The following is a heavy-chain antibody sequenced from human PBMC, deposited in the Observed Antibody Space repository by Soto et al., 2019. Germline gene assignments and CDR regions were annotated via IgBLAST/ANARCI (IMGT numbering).Heavy chain of an antibody. V-gene: IGHV1-2*02. Sequence: ASVKVSCKASGFSFTGYYIHWLRQAPGQGLEWMGWINAHSGGTEYAQKFQGRVTLTRDTSITTAYLTLTSLTSDDTALYYCAKDLTRQLAYWLDPWGQGTQVTVSS. D-gene: IGHD6-6*01. J-gene: IGHJ5*02. CDR2: INAHSGGT. CDR1: GFSFTGYY. CDR3: AKDLTRQLAYWLDP.